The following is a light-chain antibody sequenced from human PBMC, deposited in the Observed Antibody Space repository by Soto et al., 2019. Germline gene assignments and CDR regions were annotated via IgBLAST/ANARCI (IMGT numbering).Light chain of an antibody. CDR1: QSINSY. CDR3: QQSFSTLLIT. J-gene: IGKJ5*01. Sequence: DIQMTQSPSSLSASIGDGVTITCRASQSINSYLNWYQQKPGKAPKLLISAASNLQSGVPSRFSGSGSGTDFTLTIISLQPEDFATYYCQQSFSTLLITFGQGTRLEIK. CDR2: AAS. V-gene: IGKV1-39*01.